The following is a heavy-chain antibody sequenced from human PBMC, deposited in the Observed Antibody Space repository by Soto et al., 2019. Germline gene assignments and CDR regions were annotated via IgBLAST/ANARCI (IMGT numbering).Heavy chain of an antibody. J-gene: IGHJ3*02. CDR1: GFTVSSNY. V-gene: IGHV3-53*01. Sequence: PGGSLRLSCAASGFTVSSNYMSWVRQAPGKGLEWVSVIYNGGGTYYADSVKGRFTLSRDNYKNTLYLQMNNLRAEDTAVYYCARVAGNPWSPRNGFDMWGQGTMVTVSS. D-gene: IGHD1-1*01. CDR3: ARVAGNPWSPRNGFDM. CDR2: IYNGGGT.